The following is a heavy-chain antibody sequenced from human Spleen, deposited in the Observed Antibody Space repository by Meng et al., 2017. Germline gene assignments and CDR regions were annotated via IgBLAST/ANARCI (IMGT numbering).Heavy chain of an antibody. CDR1: GFTFSSHV. J-gene: IGHJ4*02. CDR3: ARESTGRFDS. CDR2: ISHDANYK. Sequence: LSLTCAASGFTFSSHVMHWVRQAPGKGLEWVAVISHDANYKYYTDSVKGRFTISRDNSNYILYLQMNSLRIEDTALYYCARESTGRFDSWGQGTLVTVSS. V-gene: IGHV3-30*10. D-gene: IGHD4-17*01.